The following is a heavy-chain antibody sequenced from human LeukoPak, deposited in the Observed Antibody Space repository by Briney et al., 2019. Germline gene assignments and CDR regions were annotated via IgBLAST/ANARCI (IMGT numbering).Heavy chain of an antibody. CDR2: ISGSGGSI. D-gene: IGHD1-26*01. J-gene: IGHJ4*02. CDR1: GFTFNIYG. Sequence: PGGSLRLSCAASGFTFNIYGMSWVRQAQGKGLEWVSAISGSGGSIYYADSVKGRFTLSRDNSKNTLYLQMNSLKPEDTAVYYCAKAGDRDLVGALYYFDYWGQGTLVTVSS. CDR3: AKAGDRDLVGALYYFDY. V-gene: IGHV3-23*01.